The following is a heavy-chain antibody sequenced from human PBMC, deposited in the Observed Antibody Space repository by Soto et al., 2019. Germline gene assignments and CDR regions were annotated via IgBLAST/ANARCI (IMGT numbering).Heavy chain of an antibody. CDR1: GGTFSSYA. D-gene: IGHD3-10*01. CDR3: ARDRGSGSSRPIRFDY. J-gene: IGHJ4*02. CDR2: IIPIFGTA. Sequence: QVQLVQSGAEVKKPESSVKVSCKASGGTFSSYAISWVRQAPGQGLEWMGGIIPIFGTANYAQKFQGRVTITADESTSTAYMELSSVRSEDTAVYYCARDRGSGSSRPIRFDYWGQGTLVTVSS. V-gene: IGHV1-69*01.